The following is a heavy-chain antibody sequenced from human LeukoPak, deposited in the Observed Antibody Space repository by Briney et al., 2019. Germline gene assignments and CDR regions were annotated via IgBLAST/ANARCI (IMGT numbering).Heavy chain of an antibody. J-gene: IGHJ3*02. V-gene: IGHV4-61*02. D-gene: IGHD3-3*01. Sequence: SETLSLTCTVSGGSISSGSYYWSWIRQPAGKGLEWIGRIYTSGSTNYNPSLKSRVTISVDTSKNQFSLKLSSVTAADTAVYYCARVSREFGVVIGDAFDIWGQGTMVTVSS. CDR3: ARVSREFGVVIGDAFDI. CDR2: IYTSGST. CDR1: GGSISSGSYY.